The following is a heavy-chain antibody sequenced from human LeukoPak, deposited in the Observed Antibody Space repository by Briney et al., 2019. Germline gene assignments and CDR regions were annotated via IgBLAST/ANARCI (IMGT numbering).Heavy chain of an antibody. V-gene: IGHV4-59*11. D-gene: IGHD2-15*01. Sequence: SETLSLTCTVSGGSISSHYWSWIRQPPGKGLEWMGFIFYSGSTNYNPSLKSRVTISVDTSKNQFSLKLSSVTAADTAVYYCANGYCSGGSCYPEYFQHWGQGTLVTVSS. J-gene: IGHJ1*01. CDR3: ANGYCSGGSCYPEYFQH. CDR2: IFYSGST. CDR1: GGSISSHY.